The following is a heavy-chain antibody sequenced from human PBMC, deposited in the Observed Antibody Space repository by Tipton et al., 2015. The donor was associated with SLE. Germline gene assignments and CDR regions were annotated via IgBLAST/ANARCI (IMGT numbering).Heavy chain of an antibody. Sequence: SLRLSCVASGLTYSTYAMTWVRQAPGKGLEWVSTMTGLGSNTYYADSVEGRFTISRDNSKNTVYLQMNSLRAEDTAVYYCTREGGSFWSGSSRYFYYMDVWGKGTTVTVSS. CDR1: GLTYSTYA. D-gene: IGHD3-3*01. CDR3: TREGGSFWSGSSRYFYYMDV. CDR2: MTGLGSNT. J-gene: IGHJ6*03. V-gene: IGHV3-23*01.